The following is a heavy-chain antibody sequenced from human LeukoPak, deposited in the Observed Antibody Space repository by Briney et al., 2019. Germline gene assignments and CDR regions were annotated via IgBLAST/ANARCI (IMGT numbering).Heavy chain of an antibody. CDR1: GGSISSYY. D-gene: IGHD4-17*01. J-gene: IGHJ4*02. Sequence: SETLSLTCTVSGGSISSYYWSWIRQPPGKGLEWIGYIYYSGSTNYNPSLKSRVTISVDTSKNQFSPKLSSVTAADTAVYYCARLSDGDYVNFDYWGQGTLVTVSS. V-gene: IGHV4-59*08. CDR2: IYYSGST. CDR3: ARLSDGDYVNFDY.